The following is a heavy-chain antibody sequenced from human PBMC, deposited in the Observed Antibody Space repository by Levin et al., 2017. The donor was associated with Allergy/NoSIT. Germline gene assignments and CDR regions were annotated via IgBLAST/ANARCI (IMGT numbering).Heavy chain of an antibody. CDR2: ISGSGGST. Sequence: SCAASGFTFSSYAMSWVRQAPGKGLEWVSAISGSGGSTYYADSVKGRFIISRDNSKNTLYLQMNSLRAEDTAVYYCAKDIDSSGYDGENWYFDLWGRGTLVTVSS. J-gene: IGHJ2*01. CDR1: GFTFSSYA. CDR3: AKDIDSSGYDGENWYFDL. V-gene: IGHV3-23*01. D-gene: IGHD3-22*01.